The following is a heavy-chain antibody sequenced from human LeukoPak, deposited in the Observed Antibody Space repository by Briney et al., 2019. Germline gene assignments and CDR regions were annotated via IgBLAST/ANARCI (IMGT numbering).Heavy chain of an antibody. D-gene: IGHD2-15*01. CDR1: GYIFISYD. CDR3: ASSPTETYCSGGSCYEYYYYGMDV. CDR2: MNPNSGNT. V-gene: IGHV1-8*01. J-gene: IGHJ6*02. Sequence: ASVKVSCKASGYIFISYDINWVRQATGQGLEWMGWMNPNSGNTGYAQKFQGRVTMTRNTSISTAYMELSSLRSEDTAVYYCASSPTETYCSGGSCYEYYYYGMDVWGQGTTVTVSS.